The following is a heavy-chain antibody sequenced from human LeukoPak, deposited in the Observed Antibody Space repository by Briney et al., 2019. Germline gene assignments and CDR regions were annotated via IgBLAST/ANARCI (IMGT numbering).Heavy chain of an antibody. Sequence: PGGSLRLSCAASGFTFSSYAMSWVRQAPGKGLEWVSSISSSSSYIYYADSVKGRFTISRDNAKNSLYLQMNSLRAEDTAVYYCARGPYCGGDCYPYFDYWGQGTLVTVSS. CDR1: GFTFSSYA. CDR2: ISSSSSYI. CDR3: ARGPYCGGDCYPYFDY. V-gene: IGHV3-21*01. D-gene: IGHD2-21*02. J-gene: IGHJ4*02.